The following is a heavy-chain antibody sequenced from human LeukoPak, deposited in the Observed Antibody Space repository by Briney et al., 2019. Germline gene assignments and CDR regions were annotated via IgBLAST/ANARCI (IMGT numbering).Heavy chain of an antibody. V-gene: IGHV3-23*01. CDR3: AKGLLSYYYYGINV. CDR1: GFTFSSYA. J-gene: IGHJ6*02. Sequence: GGSLRLSCAASGFTFSSYAMSWVRQAPGKGLEWVSAISGSGGSTYYADSVTGRFTISRDNSKNTLYLQMNSLRAEDTAVYYCAKGLLSYYYYGINVWGQGTTVTVSS. CDR2: ISGSGGST. D-gene: IGHD3-10*01.